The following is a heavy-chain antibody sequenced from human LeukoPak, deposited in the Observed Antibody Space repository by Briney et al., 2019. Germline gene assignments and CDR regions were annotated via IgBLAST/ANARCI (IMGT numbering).Heavy chain of an antibody. CDR1: GFTFSDYY. CDR2: ISSSGSTI. CDR3: ARDKSEGAFDI. Sequence: GGSLRLSCAASGFTFSDYYMSWIRQASGKGLEWVSYISSSGSTIYYADSVKGRFTISRDNAKNSLYLQMNSLRAEDTAVYYCARDKSEGAFDIWGQGTMVTVSS. V-gene: IGHV3-11*01. J-gene: IGHJ3*02.